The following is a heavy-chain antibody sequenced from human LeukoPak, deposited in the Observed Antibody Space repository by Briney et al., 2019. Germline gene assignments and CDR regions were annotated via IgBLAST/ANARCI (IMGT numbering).Heavy chain of an antibody. CDR1: GFTFSSYS. Sequence: GGSLRLSCAASGFTFSSYSMNWVRQAPGKGLEWVSYISSSSSTIYYADSVKCRFTISRDNAKNSLYLQMNSLRAEDTAVYYCARDTEFWSGYPDYWGQGTLVTVSS. D-gene: IGHD3-3*01. CDR3: ARDTEFWSGYPDY. J-gene: IGHJ4*02. CDR2: ISSSSSTI. V-gene: IGHV3-48*01.